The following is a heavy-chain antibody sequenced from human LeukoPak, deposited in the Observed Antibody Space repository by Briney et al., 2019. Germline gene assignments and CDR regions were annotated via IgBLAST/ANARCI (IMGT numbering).Heavy chain of an antibody. CDR3: ARDGADYYDSSGYYGLTWGVYDY. V-gene: IGHV3-7*01. D-gene: IGHD3-22*01. Sequence: GGSLRLSCAASGFTFSSYWMSWVRQAPGKGLEWVANIKQDGSGKYYVDSVKGRFTISRDNAKNSLYLQMNSLRAEDTAVYYCARDGADYYDSSGYYGLTWGVYDYWGQGTLVTVSS. CDR1: GFTFSSYW. J-gene: IGHJ4*02. CDR2: IKQDGSGK.